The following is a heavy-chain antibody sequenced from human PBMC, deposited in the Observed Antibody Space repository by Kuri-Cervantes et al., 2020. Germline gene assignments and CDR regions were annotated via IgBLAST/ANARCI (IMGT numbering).Heavy chain of an antibody. CDR1: GFTVSSNY. V-gene: IGHV3-53*01. D-gene: IGHD4-23*01. Sequence: GGSLRLSCAASGFTVSSNYMSWVRQAPGKGLEWVSVIYSGGSTYYADSVRGRFTSSRDNAKNALYLQMNSLRDVDTAVYYCARYHDYGGNVGPKVDHWGQGTLVTVSS. J-gene: IGHJ4*02. CDR2: IYSGGST. CDR3: ARYHDYGGNVGPKVDH.